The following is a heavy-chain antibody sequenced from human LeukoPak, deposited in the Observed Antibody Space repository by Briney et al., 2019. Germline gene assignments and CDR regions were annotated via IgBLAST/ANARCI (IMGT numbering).Heavy chain of an antibody. J-gene: IGHJ4*02. D-gene: IGHD2-2*01. CDR2: INPSGGST. V-gene: IGHV1-46*01. CDR3: ARTLYQLLDDY. Sequence: EASVKVSCKASGYTFTGYYMHWVRQAPGQGLEWMGIINPSGGSTSYAQKFQGRVTMTRDTSTSTVYMELSSLRSDDTAVYYCARTLYQLLDDYWGQGTLVTVSS. CDR1: GYTFTGYY.